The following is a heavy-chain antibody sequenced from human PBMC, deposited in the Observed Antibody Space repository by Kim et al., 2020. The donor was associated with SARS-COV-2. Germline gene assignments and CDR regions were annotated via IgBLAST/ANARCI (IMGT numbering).Heavy chain of an antibody. J-gene: IGHJ3*02. V-gene: IGHV3-7*01. CDR2: IREDGGER. Sequence: GGSLRLSCAASGFTFSSYWMTWVRQPPGKGLEWVAKIREDGGERYYVDSVKGRFTISRDNAKNSLFLQMNSLRGEDTAVYYCAREGNIWTRAAFDIWGQGTMVNVSS. CDR3: AREGNIWTRAAFDI. CDR1: GFTFSSYW. D-gene: IGHD3-9*01.